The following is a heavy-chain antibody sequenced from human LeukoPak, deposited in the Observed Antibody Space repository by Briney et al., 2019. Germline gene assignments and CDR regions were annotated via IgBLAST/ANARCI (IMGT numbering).Heavy chain of an antibody. Sequence: GESLKFSCKGSGYSFTSYWIGWVRQMPGKGLEWMGIIYPGDSDTRYSPSFQGQVTISADKSISTAYLQWSSLKASDTAMYYCARQFVVVPAAIDQNWFDPWGQGTLVTVSS. CDR3: ARQFVVVPAAIDQNWFDP. D-gene: IGHD2-2*02. CDR2: IYPGDSDT. J-gene: IGHJ5*02. V-gene: IGHV5-51*01. CDR1: GYSFTSYW.